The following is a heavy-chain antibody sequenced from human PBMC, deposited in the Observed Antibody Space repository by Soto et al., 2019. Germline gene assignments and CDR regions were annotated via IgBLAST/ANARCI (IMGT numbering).Heavy chain of an antibody. CDR1: GFIFNTYG. Sequence: PGGSLILSCAASGFIFNTYGMHWVRQAPGKGLEWVAVIWYDGSNEYYADSVKGRFTISRDNSKNTLFLQMNSLRAEDTAVYYCARAFGSTLYNPFDYWGRGTLVTVSS. J-gene: IGHJ4*02. D-gene: IGHD6-13*01. CDR2: IWYDGSNE. CDR3: ARAFGSTLYNPFDY. V-gene: IGHV3-33*01.